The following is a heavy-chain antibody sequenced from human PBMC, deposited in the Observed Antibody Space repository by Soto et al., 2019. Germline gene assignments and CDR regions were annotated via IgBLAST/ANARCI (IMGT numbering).Heavy chain of an antibody. CDR3: ARFDLVGLTKNLFDS. CDR2: ISPGDSRT. V-gene: IGHV5-51*03. CDR1: GYTFTDYW. J-gene: IGHJ5*01. D-gene: IGHD3-22*01. Sequence: EVQLVQSGAEMKKPGESLKISCEASGYTFTDYWVGWVRQMPGKGLEWMGIISPGDSRTKFSPSFQGRVTLSVDESLNTAYLQWNTLEASDTAIYYCARFDLVGLTKNLFDSWGQGTRVTVSS.